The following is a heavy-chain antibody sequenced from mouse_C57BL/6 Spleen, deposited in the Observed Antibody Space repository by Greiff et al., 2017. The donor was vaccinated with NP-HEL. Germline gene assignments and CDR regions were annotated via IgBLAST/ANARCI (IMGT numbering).Heavy chain of an antibody. V-gene: IGHV14-2*01. Sequence: EVQLQQSGAELVKPGASVKLSCTASGFNIKDYYMHWVKQRTEQGLEWIGRIDPEDGETKYAAKFQGKSTITEDTSSNPAYLQLSSLTAEDPAAYYCARSSASLATDYWSQGTSVTVAS. CDR3: ARSSASLATDY. CDR2: IDPEDGET. CDR1: GFNIKDYY. J-gene: IGHJ4*01.